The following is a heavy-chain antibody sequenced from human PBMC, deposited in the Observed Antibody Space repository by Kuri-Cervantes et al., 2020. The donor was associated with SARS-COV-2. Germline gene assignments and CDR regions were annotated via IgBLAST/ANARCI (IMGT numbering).Heavy chain of an antibody. D-gene: IGHD3-3*01. V-gene: IGHV4-38-2*02. Sequence: SETLSLTCAVSGYSISSGYYWGWIRQPPGKGLEWIGSIYHSGSTYYNPSLKSRVTISVDTSKNKFSLKLSSVTAADTAVYYCARDRTQAYYDFWSGYRTNWFDPWGQGTLVTVSS. CDR1: GYSISSGYY. J-gene: IGHJ5*02. CDR3: ARDRTQAYYDFWSGYRTNWFDP. CDR2: IYHSGST.